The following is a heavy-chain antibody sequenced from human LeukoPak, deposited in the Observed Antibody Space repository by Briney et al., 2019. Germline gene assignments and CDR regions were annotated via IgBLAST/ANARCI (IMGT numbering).Heavy chain of an antibody. CDR1: GYTFTSYY. CDR2: INPSGGST. D-gene: IGHD1-1*01. Sequence: ASVKVSCTASGYTFTSYYMHWVRQAPGQGLEWMGIINPSGGSTSYAQKLQGRVTMTRDTSISTAYMELSRLRSDDTAVYYCARAVPELRWWFDPGGQGTLVTVSS. J-gene: IGHJ5*02. CDR3: ARAVPELRWWFDP. V-gene: IGHV1-46*01.